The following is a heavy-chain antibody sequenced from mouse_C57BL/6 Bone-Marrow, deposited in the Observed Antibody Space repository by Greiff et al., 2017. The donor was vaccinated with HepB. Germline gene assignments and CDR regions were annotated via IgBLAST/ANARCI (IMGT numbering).Heavy chain of an antibody. Sequence: EVKLVESGGGLVQPGGSLKLSCAASGFTFSDYYMYWVRQTPEKRLEWVAYISNGGGSTYYPDTVKGRFTISRDNAKNTLYLQMSRLKSEDTAMYYCARALYAWFAYWGQGTLVTVSA. D-gene: IGHD2-12*01. J-gene: IGHJ3*01. CDR1: GFTFSDYY. CDR3: ARALYAWFAY. CDR2: ISNGGGST. V-gene: IGHV5-12*01.